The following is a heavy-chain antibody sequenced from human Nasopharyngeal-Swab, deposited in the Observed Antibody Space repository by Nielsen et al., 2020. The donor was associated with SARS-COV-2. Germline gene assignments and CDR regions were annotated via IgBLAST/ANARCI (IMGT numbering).Heavy chain of an antibody. D-gene: IGHD3-10*01. CDR2: ISAYNGNT. V-gene: IGHV1-18*01. Sequence: ASVKVSCKASGYTFTSYGISWVRQAPGQGLEWMGWISAYNGNTNYAQKLRGRVTMTTDTSTSTAYMELRSLRSDDTAVYYCARVVLLWFGEGWFDPWGQGTLVTVSS. CDR1: GYTFTSYG. CDR3: ARVVLLWFGEGWFDP. J-gene: IGHJ5*02.